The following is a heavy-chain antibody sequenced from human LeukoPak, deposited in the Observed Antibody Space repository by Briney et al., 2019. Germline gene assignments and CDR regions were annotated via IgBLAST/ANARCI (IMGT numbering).Heavy chain of an antibody. V-gene: IGHV1-3*01. J-gene: IGHJ5*02. Sequence: ASVKVSCKASGNTGSRYAMHWVRQAPGQRLEWMGWINAGNGNRKYSQRFQGRVTITRDTSASTAYMELSSLRSEDTAVYYCARGYYDILTGYSRTWFDPWGQGTLVTVSS. CDR2: INAGNGNR. CDR3: ARGYYDILTGYSRTWFDP. CDR1: GNTGSRYA. D-gene: IGHD3-9*01.